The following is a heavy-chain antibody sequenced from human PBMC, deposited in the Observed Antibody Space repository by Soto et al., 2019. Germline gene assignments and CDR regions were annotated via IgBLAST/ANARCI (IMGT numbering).Heavy chain of an antibody. J-gene: IGHJ4*02. Sequence: GGCLRLSCAASGFTFCDHHVVWFRQAQGEGLEWVGRIRNKANSYTTEYAASVKGRFTISRDDSKNSLYLQMNSLKTEDTAVYYCGRGCTITTCYGRYFDSWGQGALVTVS. CDR3: GRGCTITTCYGRYFDS. CDR1: GFTFCDHH. CDR2: IRNKANSYTT. V-gene: IGHV3-72*01. D-gene: IGHD2-2*01.